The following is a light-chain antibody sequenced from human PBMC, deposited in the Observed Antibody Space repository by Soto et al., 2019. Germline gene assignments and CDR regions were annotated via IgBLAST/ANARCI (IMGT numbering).Light chain of an antibody. CDR1: SSDVGGYNY. J-gene: IGLJ1*01. CDR3: YSYTTSSTYV. V-gene: IGLV2-14*01. Sequence: QSVLTQPASVSGSPGGSITISCSGTSSDVGGYNYVSWYQQHPGKAPQVMIYDVSNRPSGVSNRFSGSKSGNTASLTISGLQAEDEADYYCYSYTTSSTYVFGTGTKVTVL. CDR2: DVS.